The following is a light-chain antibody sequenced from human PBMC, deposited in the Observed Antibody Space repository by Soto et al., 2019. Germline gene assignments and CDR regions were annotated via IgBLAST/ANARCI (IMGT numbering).Light chain of an antibody. V-gene: IGKV1-12*01. CDR1: QSIASW. CDR3: QQASSFPLT. Sequence: DIQMTQSPSSVSASVGDGVTITCRASQSIASWLTWYQQKPGKAPKVLIYAASRLQSGVPSRFSGSESGTTFTLTITNPQPEDFATYYCQQASSFPLTFGGGTKVDIK. CDR2: AAS. J-gene: IGKJ4*01.